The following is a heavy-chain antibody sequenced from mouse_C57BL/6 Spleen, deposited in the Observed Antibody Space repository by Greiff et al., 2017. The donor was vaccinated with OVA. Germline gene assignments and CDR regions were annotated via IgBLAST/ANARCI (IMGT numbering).Heavy chain of an antibody. CDR1: GFTFSSYA. J-gene: IGHJ3*01. Sequence: EVHLVESGGGLVKPGGSLKLSCAASGFTFSSYAMPWVRQTPEKGLEWVATISAGGSYTYYPDNVKGRFTISRDNAKNTLYLQMSSLRSEDTAVYYCARDRGDGAYWGQGTLVTVSA. V-gene: IGHV5-4*01. D-gene: IGHD3-3*01. CDR3: ARDRGDGAY. CDR2: ISAGGSYT.